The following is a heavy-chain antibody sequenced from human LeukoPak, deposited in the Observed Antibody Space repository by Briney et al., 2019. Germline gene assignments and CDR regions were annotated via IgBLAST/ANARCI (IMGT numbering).Heavy chain of an antibody. Sequence: PGGSLRLSCAASGFTFSSYAMSWVRQAPGKGLEWVSAISGSGGSTYYADSVKGRFTISRDNSKNTLYLQMNSLRAEDTAVYYCAKPATGSPWLYDWYFDLWGRGTLVTVSS. D-gene: IGHD2-2*02. J-gene: IGHJ2*01. V-gene: IGHV3-23*01. CDR3: AKPATGSPWLYDWYFDL. CDR2: ISGSGGST. CDR1: GFTFSSYA.